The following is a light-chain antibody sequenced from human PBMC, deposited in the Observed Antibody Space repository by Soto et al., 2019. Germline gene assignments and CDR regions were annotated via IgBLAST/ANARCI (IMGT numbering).Light chain of an antibody. J-gene: IGLJ1*01. Sequence: QSVLTQPASVSGSPGQSITISCTGTSSDVGGYNYVSWYQQHPGKAPKLMIYDVSNRPSGVSNRFSGSKSGNTASLTISGFQAEDEADYYCSSYTSSSTSFVFGTGTKVPVL. CDR3: SSYTSSSTSFV. CDR2: DVS. V-gene: IGLV2-14*01. CDR1: SSDVGGYNY.